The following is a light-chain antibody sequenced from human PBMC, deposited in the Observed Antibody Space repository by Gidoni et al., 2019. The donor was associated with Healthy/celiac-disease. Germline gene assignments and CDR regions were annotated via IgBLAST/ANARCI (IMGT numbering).Light chain of an antibody. CDR1: QSVSSN. Sequence: ILMTQSPATLSVSPGDRATRSCRASQSVSSNLAWYQQKPGKAPRLLIYGASTRATGTPARFSGSGCGTEFTLTISSLQSEDFAVYYCQQYNNWPPYTFGQGTKLEIK. J-gene: IGKJ2*01. CDR2: GAS. CDR3: QQYNNWPPYT. V-gene: IGKV3-15*01.